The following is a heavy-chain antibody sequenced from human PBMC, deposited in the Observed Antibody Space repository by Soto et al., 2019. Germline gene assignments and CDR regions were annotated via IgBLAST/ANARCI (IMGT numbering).Heavy chain of an antibody. CDR1: GGSFSGYY. Sequence: SETLSLTCAVYGGSFSGYYWSWIRQPPGKGLEWIGEINHSGSTNYNPSLKSRVTISVDTSKNQFSLKLSSVTAADTAVYYCARVALSLGILTGLARFDPWGQGTLVTVSS. CDR3: ARVALSLGILTGLARFDP. D-gene: IGHD3-9*01. J-gene: IGHJ5*02. CDR2: INHSGST. V-gene: IGHV4-34*01.